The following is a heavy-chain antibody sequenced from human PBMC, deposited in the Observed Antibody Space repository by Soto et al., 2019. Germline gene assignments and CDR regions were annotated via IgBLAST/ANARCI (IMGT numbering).Heavy chain of an antibody. CDR3: AASCVGCGGFNYYGMDV. CDR1: GASISSGGYY. D-gene: IGHD2-21*01. CDR2: IYYSGTT. Sequence: NPSLTCSVSGASISSGGYYWNWIRQHPGKGLEWIGYIYYSGTTYYNPSLKSRVTISVDTSKNQFSLKLSSVTAADTAVYYCAASCVGCGGFNYYGMDVWGQGTTVTVSS. V-gene: IGHV4-31*03. J-gene: IGHJ6*02.